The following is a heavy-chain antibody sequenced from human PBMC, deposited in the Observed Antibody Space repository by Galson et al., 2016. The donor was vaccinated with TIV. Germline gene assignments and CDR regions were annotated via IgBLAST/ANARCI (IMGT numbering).Heavy chain of an antibody. CDR1: GGIFFSNA. J-gene: IGHJ4*02. CDR3: ARGSDYSGNSPSDY. D-gene: IGHD4-23*01. CDR2: INPIFNIP. V-gene: IGHV1-69*13. Sequence: SVKLSCKASGGIFFSNAISWVRQAPGQGLEWMGGINPIFNIPNYAQKFQRRDTITADASTSTAHMERSSLSSDDTAVYYCARGSDYSGNSPSDYWGQGTLVTVSS.